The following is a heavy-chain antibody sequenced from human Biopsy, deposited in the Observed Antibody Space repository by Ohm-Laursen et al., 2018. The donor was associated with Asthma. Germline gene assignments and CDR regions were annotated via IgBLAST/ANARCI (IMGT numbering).Heavy chain of an antibody. Sequence: ASVKVSCKISGYSLTDLSMHWVRQAPGQGLEWMGGHDHEEGGTVNARRFQGRVTMTEDTSTDTAYMELSSLSSDDTAVYYCASDFPRDSVGSAFQSWGRGTRVTSPQ. CDR3: ASDFPRDSVGSAFQS. V-gene: IGHV1-24*01. D-gene: IGHD1-26*01. CDR1: GYSLTDLS. J-gene: IGHJ5*02. CDR2: HDHEEGGT.